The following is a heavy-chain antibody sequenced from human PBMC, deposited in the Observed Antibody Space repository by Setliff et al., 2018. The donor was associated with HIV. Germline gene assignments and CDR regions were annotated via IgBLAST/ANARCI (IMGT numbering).Heavy chain of an antibody. V-gene: IGHV4-59*01. J-gene: IGHJ6*02. CDR1: GGSISGYY. CDR3: ARESQQYYDILTGFNYYYGMDV. D-gene: IGHD3-9*01. Sequence: SETLSLTCNVSGGSISGYYWSWVRQPPGKGLEWIGYIYYSGSTNYNPSLRSRVTISVDASKNQVSLRLTSVTSADTALYYCARESQQYYDILTGFNYYYGMDVWGRGITVTVSS. CDR2: IYYSGST.